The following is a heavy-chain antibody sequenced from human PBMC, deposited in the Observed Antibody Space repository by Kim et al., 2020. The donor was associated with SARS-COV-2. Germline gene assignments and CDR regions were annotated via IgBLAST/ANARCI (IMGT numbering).Heavy chain of an antibody. CDR3: ARDLGGTTQLDY. Sequence: NYAQEFQGMVTMTKDTSISTAYMELSRLRSDDTAVYYCARDLGGTTQLDYWGQGTLVTVSS. V-gene: IGHV1-2*02. D-gene: IGHD1-26*01. J-gene: IGHJ4*02.